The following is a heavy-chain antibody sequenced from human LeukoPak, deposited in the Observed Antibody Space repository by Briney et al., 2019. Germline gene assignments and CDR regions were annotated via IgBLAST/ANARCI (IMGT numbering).Heavy chain of an antibody. CDR1: GYSISSGYY. CDR2: IYHSGST. D-gene: IGHD1-26*01. V-gene: IGHV4-38-2*01. J-gene: IGHJ6*03. Sequence: PSETLSLTCAVSGYSISSGYYWGWIRQPPGKGLEWIGSIYHSGSTYYNPSLKSRVTISVDTSKNQSSLKLSSVTAADTAVYYCARNSIPATNYYYYYMDVWGKGTTVTVSS. CDR3: ARNSIPATNYYYYYMDV.